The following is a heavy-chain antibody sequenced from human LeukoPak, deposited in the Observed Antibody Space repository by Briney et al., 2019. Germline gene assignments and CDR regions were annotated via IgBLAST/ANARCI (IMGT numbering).Heavy chain of an antibody. D-gene: IGHD3-10*01. V-gene: IGHV3-30*04. CDR1: GFTFSSYA. CDR2: ISYDGSNK. Sequence: GGSLRLSCAASGFTFSSYAMHWVRQAPGKGLEWVAVISYDGSNKYYADSVKGRFTISRDNSKNTLYLQMNSLRAEDTAVYYCAEGGSGSYYNVLVWGQGTLVTVSS. J-gene: IGHJ4*02. CDR3: AEGGSGSYYNVLV.